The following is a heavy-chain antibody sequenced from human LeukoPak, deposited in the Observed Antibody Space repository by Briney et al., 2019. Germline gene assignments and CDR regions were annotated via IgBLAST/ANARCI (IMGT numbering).Heavy chain of an antibody. Sequence: ASVKVSCKASRYTFTGYYMHWVRQAPGQGLEWMGWINPRSGGKNYAQKFQGSVTMTRDTSISTAYMELCRLRADDTAVYYCARSFSLEPLPGYHAAVGCWGQGTLVTVSS. J-gene: IGHJ4*02. CDR2: INPRSGGK. CDR3: ARSFSLEPLPGYHAAVGC. D-gene: IGHD5-12*01. V-gene: IGHV1-2*02. CDR1: RYTFTGYY.